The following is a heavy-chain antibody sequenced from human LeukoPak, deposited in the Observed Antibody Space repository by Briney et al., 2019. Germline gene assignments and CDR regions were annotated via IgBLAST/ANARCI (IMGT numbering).Heavy chain of an antibody. Sequence: GGSLRLSCAASGFTFSDYYMSWIRQAPGKGLEWVSYISSGGSTIYYADSVKGRFTISRDNAKNSLYLQMNSLRAEDTAVYYCARDTYYYDSSGYYVYYFDYWGQGTLVTVSS. V-gene: IGHV3-11*04. CDR2: ISSGGSTI. J-gene: IGHJ4*02. CDR1: GFTFSDYY. CDR3: ARDTYYYDSSGYYVYYFDY. D-gene: IGHD3-22*01.